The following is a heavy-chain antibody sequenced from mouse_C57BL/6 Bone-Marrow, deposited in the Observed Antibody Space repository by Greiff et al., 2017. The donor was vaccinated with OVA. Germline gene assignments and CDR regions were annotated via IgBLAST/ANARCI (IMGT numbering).Heavy chain of an antibody. CDR2: IWGVGST. J-gene: IGHJ2*01. CDR3: ASERTAQATDY. V-gene: IGHV2-6*01. D-gene: IGHD3-2*02. CDR1: GFSLTSYG. Sequence: QVQLQQSGPGLVAPSQSLSITCTVSGFSLTSYGVDWVRQSPGKGLEWLGVIWGVGSTNYNSALKSRLSISKDNSKSQVFLKMNSLQTDDTAMYYCASERTAQATDYWGQGTTLTVSS.